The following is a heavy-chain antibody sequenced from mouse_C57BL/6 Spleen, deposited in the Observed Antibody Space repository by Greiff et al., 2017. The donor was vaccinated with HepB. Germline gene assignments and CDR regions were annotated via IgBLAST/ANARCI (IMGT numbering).Heavy chain of an antibody. Sequence: EVQLQQSGPELVKPGASVKIPCKASGYTFTDYNMDWVKQSHGKSLEWIGEINPNNGGTIYNQKFKGKATLTVDKSSSTAYIELRSLTSEDTAVYYCAKGDDYASYAMEYWGQGTSVTVSS. CDR1: GYTFTDYN. D-gene: IGHD2-4*01. J-gene: IGHJ4*01. V-gene: IGHV1-18*01. CDR2: INPNNGGT. CDR3: AKGDDYASYAMEY.